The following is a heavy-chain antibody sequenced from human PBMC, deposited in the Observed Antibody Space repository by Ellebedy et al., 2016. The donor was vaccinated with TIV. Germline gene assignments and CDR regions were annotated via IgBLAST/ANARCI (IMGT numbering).Heavy chain of an antibody. D-gene: IGHD4-17*01. Sequence: SETLSLXCTVSGGSISSYYWSWIRQPPGKGLEWIGYIYYSGSTNYNPSLKSRVTISVDTSKNQFSLKLSSVTAADTAVYYCASTTVTTKTFDYWGQGTLVTVSS. CDR1: GGSISSYY. CDR3: ASTTVTTKTFDY. V-gene: IGHV4-59*01. J-gene: IGHJ4*02. CDR2: IYYSGST.